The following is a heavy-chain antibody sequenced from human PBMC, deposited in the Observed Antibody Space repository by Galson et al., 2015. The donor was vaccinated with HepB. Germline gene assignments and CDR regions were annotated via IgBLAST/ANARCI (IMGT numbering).Heavy chain of an antibody. CDR2: ISSSSSYT. CDR3: ARDVGDDSSGDYSIDY. CDR1: GFTFSVYY. V-gene: IGHV3-11*06. J-gene: IGHJ4*02. D-gene: IGHD3-22*01. Sequence: SLRLSSAASGFTFSVYYRSWIRQAPGRGLEGVSYISSSSSYTNYADSVKGRVTISRDNAKNSLYLQMNSLRAEDTAVYYCARDVGDDSSGDYSIDYWGQGTLVTVSS.